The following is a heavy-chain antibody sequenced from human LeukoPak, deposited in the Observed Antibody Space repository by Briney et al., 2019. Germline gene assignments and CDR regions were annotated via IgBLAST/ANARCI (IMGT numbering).Heavy chain of an antibody. CDR3: ARGGYSYGTYYYGMDV. D-gene: IGHD5-18*01. CDR2: INHSGST. J-gene: IGHJ6*02. CDR1: GGSFSGYY. V-gene: IGHV4-34*01. Sequence: SETLSLTCAVYGGSFSGYYWSWIRQPPGKGLEWIGEINHSGSTNYNPSLKSRVTISVDTSKNQFSLKLSSVTAADTAVYYCARGGYSYGTYYYGMDVWGQGTTVTVSS.